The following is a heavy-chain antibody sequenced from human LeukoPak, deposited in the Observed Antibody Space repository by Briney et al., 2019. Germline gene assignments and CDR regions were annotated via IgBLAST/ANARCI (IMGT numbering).Heavy chain of an antibody. Sequence: GGSLRLSCAASGFTFNTYAMSWVRQAPGKGLEWVSYISSSGSTIYYADSVKGRFTISRDNAKNSLYLQMNSLRAEDTAVYYCARGDGYNSYYFDYWGQGTLVTVSS. CDR3: ARGDGYNSYYFDY. CDR1: GFTFNTYA. D-gene: IGHD5-24*01. CDR2: ISSSGSTI. J-gene: IGHJ4*02. V-gene: IGHV3-48*04.